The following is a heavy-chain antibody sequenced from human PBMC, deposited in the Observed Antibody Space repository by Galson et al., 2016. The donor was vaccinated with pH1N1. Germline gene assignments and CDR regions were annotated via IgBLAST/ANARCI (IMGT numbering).Heavy chain of an antibody. CDR1: GASVRRGGQY. D-gene: IGHD3-22*01. J-gene: IGHJ5*01. CDR3: ARNAWEVSGLNYFDS. CDR2: IYYIGST. V-gene: IGHV4-31*03. Sequence: TLSLTCSASGASVRRGGQYWTWIRQVPGKGLEWIGFIYYIGSTGYNPSLKSRVSMSLDMSKKQFSLNLRSVTAADTAVYYCARNAWEVSGLNYFDSWGQGILGSVSS.